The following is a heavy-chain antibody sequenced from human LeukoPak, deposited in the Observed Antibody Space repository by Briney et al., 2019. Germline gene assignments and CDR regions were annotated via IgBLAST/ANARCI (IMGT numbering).Heavy chain of an antibody. J-gene: IGHJ6*02. D-gene: IGHD5-12*01. CDR2: IRYDGSNK. CDR1: GFTFSSYG. CDR3: ASIVATRDYYYYGMDV. V-gene: IGHV3-30*02. Sequence: GGSLRLSCAASGFTFSSYGMHWVRQAPGKGLEWVAFIRYDGSNKYYADSVKGRFTISRDNSKNTLYLQMNSLRAEDTAVYYCASIVATRDYYYYGMDVWGQGTTVTVSS.